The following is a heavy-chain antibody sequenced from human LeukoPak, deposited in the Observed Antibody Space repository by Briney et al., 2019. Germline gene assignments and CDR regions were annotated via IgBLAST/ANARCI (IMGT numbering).Heavy chain of an antibody. CDR3: ARNPAEVGATDY. Sequence: PSETLSLTCTVSGVSISSSSYYWGWLRQPPGKGLEWIGSIYYSGSTYYNPSLKSRVTISVDKSKNQFSLKLSSVTAADTAVYYCARNPAEVGATDYWGQGTLVTVSS. V-gene: IGHV4-39*07. D-gene: IGHD1-26*01. J-gene: IGHJ4*02. CDR1: GVSISSSSYY. CDR2: IYYSGST.